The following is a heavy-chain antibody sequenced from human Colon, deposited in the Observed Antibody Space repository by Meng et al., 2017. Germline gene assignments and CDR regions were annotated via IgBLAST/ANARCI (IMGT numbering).Heavy chain of an antibody. CDR2: ISSDGSST. CDR3: TRGYLDIGDY. D-gene: IGHD2-15*01. CDR1: GFTFSSYW. J-gene: IGHJ4*01. Sequence: VQVVESGGGLVQPGGSLRLSCAASGFTFSSYWMHWVRQAPGKGLVWVSRISSDGSSTSYADSVRGRFTISRDNAKNTLYLQMNSLRAEDTAVYYCTRGYLDIGDYWGHGSLVTVSS. V-gene: IGHV3-74*01.